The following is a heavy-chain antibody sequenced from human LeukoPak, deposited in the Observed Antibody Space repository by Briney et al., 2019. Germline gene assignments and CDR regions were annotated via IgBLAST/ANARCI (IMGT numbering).Heavy chain of an antibody. V-gene: IGHV1-2*04. CDR1: GYTFTGYY. Sequence: ASVNVSCKASGYTFTGYYMHWVRQAPGQGLEWMGWINPNSGGTNYAQKFQGWVTMTRDTSISTAYMELSRLRSDDTAVYYCARGDDILTGYSAFDYWGQGTLVTVSS. CDR2: INPNSGGT. CDR3: ARGDDILTGYSAFDY. D-gene: IGHD3-9*01. J-gene: IGHJ4*02.